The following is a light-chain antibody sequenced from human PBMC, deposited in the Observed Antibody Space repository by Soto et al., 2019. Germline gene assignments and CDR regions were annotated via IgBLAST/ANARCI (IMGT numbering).Light chain of an antibody. CDR2: SAS. J-gene: IGKJ4*01. Sequence: EIVMTQSPATLSVSPGERATLSCRASQSVSSDLAWYHQKPGQAPRLLIYSASTRATGIPARFSGSGSGTEFTLTINSLEPEDFAVYYCQQRSNWPPLTFGGGTKVEIK. V-gene: IGKV3-11*01. CDR3: QQRSNWPPLT. CDR1: QSVSSD.